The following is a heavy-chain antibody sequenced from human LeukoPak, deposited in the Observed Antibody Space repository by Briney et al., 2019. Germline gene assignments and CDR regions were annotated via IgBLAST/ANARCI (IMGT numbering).Heavy chain of an antibody. V-gene: IGHV4-4*02. J-gene: IGHJ3*02. CDR3: ARSWYYDFWSGYYAEAYAFDI. CDR2: IFHSATT. Sequence: SETLSLTCAVSGGSINSSNWWSWVRQPPGQGLEWIGEIFHSATTYYNPSLKSRVTISVDTSKNQFSLKLSSVTAADTAVYYCARSWYYDFWSGYYAEAYAFDIWGQGTMVTVSS. CDR1: GGSINSSNW. D-gene: IGHD3-3*01.